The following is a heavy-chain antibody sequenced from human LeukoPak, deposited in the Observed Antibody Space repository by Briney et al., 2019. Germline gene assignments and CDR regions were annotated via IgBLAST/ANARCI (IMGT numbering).Heavy chain of an antibody. CDR3: AKDPTSSSALDY. Sequence: SETLSLTCTVSGGAISSSDYYWGWVRQPPGKGLEWIGSVYHSGSTYDNPSLKSRVTISADTSKNQISLKLTSVTAADTAVYYCAKDPTSSSALDYWGQGTLVTVSS. CDR2: VYHSGST. CDR1: GGAISSSDYY. D-gene: IGHD6-6*01. V-gene: IGHV4-39*07. J-gene: IGHJ4*02.